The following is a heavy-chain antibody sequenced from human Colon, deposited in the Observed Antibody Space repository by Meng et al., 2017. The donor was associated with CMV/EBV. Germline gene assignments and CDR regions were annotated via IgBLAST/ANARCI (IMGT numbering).Heavy chain of an antibody. J-gene: IGHJ4*02. CDR1: GFTFTNYW. CDR3: AREFFLDY. Sequence: GGSLRLSCAVSGFTFTNYWMHWVRHSPGKGLEWVSRINTDGTTLTYAASVKGRFTVSRDNAKNMVYLQMDSLRANDTAVYYCAREFFLDYWGLGTLVTVSS. D-gene: IGHD3-3*01. CDR2: INTDGTTL. V-gene: IGHV3-74*03.